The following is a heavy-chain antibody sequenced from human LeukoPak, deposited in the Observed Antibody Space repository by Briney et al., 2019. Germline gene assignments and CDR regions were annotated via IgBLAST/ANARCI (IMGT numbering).Heavy chain of an antibody. D-gene: IGHD2-21*01. CDR2: ISSSSSFM. Sequence: PGGSLRLSCAASGFTFSTYSLNWVRQAPGKGLEWVSSISSSSSFMYYADSVKGRFTISRDNAKNALYLQMNSLRAEDTAVYYCVRVDHSLSKTYFDYWGQGTLVTVSS. CDR3: VRVDHSLSKTYFDY. V-gene: IGHV3-21*01. J-gene: IGHJ4*02. CDR1: GFTFSTYS.